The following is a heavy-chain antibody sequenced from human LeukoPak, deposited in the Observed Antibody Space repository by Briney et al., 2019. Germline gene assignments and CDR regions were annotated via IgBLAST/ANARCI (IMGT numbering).Heavy chain of an antibody. CDR1: GFTVSSNY. CDR3: ARGEQLEATFDY. V-gene: IGHV3-53*01. J-gene: IGHJ4*02. CDR2: IYSGGST. Sequence: PGGSLRLSCAASGFTVSSNYMSWVRQAPGKGLEWVSVIYSGGSTYYADSVKGRFTISRDNSKNTLYLQMNSLRAGDTAVYYCARGEQLEATFDYWGQGTLVTVSS. D-gene: IGHD6-6*01.